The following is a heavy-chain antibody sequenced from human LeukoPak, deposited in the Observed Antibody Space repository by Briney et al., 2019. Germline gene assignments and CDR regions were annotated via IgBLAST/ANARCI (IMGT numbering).Heavy chain of an antibody. J-gene: IGHJ4*02. CDR1: GDSISRNY. Sequence: SETLSLTCSVSGDSISRNYWTWIRQPPGKGLEWIGHFYYSGSTSYNPSLKSRVTISADTSKNQFSLKLTSVTAADTAVYYCADRGGVYWGQGILVTVSS. CDR3: ADRGGVY. V-gene: IGHV4-59*01. D-gene: IGHD1-14*01. CDR2: FYYSGST.